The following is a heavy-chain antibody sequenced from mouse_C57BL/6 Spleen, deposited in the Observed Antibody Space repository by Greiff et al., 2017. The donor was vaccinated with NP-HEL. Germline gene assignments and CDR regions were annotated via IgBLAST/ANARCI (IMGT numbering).Heavy chain of an antibody. CDR2: ISSGSSTI. CDR3: ARAGLREFAY. D-gene: IGHD2-4*01. J-gene: IGHJ3*01. Sequence: EVKLVESGGGLVKPGGSLKLSCAASGFTFSDYGMHWVRQAPEKGLEWVAYISSGSSTIYYADTVKGRFTISRDNAKNTLFLQMTSLRSEDTAMYYCARAGLREFAYWGQGTLVTVSA. CDR1: GFTFSDYG. V-gene: IGHV5-17*01.